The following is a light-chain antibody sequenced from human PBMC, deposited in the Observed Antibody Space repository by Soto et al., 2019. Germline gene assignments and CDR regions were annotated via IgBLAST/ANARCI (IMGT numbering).Light chain of an antibody. Sequence: EIVMTQSPATLSVSPGERATLSCRASQSVSSNLAWYQQIPGQAPRLLIYGASTRATGIPARFSGSGSGTEFTLTISSLQSEDFAVYYCQQYNNWPRTFGQGT. CDR1: QSVSSN. V-gene: IGKV3-15*01. CDR2: GAS. J-gene: IGKJ1*01. CDR3: QQYNNWPRT.